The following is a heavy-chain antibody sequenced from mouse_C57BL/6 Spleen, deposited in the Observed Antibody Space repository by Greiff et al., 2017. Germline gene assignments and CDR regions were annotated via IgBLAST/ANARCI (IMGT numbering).Heavy chain of an antibody. Sequence: EVQLQQSGAELVRPGASVKLSCTASGFNIKDDYMHWVKQRPEQGLEWIGWIDPENGDTEYASKFQGKATITADTSSNTAYLQLRSLTSEDTAVYYCTTWKLRGYWGQGTTLTVSS. V-gene: IGHV14-4*01. CDR1: GFNIKDDY. J-gene: IGHJ2*01. CDR3: TTWKLRGY. D-gene: IGHD1-1*02. CDR2: IDPENGDT.